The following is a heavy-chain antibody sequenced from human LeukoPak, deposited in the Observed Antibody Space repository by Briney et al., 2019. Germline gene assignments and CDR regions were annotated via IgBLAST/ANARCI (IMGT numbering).Heavy chain of an antibody. Sequence: QPGRSLRLSCAASGFTFSSYGMHWVRQAPGKGLEWVANIRQDGAEKYYVDSVKGRFTISRDNAKNSVYLEMNSLRVEDTAVYFCARAPYFESSGPLWGQGTLVTVSS. CDR2: IRQDGAEK. J-gene: IGHJ4*02. CDR3: ARAPYFESSGPL. CDR1: GFTFSSYG. V-gene: IGHV3-7*01. D-gene: IGHD3-22*01.